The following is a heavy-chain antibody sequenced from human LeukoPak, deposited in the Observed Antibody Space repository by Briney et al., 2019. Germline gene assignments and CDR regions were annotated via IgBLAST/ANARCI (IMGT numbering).Heavy chain of an antibody. D-gene: IGHD6-13*01. Sequence: GGSLRLSCAASGFTVSSNYMTWVRQAPGKGLEWVSVISIPGSITYANSVKGRFTTSRDNSKNTLYLQMNSLRADDTAVYYCARDKGSSWSDAFDIWGQGTMVTVSS. CDR3: ARDKGSSWSDAFDI. CDR1: GFTVSSNY. CDR2: ISIPGSI. J-gene: IGHJ3*02. V-gene: IGHV3-53*01.